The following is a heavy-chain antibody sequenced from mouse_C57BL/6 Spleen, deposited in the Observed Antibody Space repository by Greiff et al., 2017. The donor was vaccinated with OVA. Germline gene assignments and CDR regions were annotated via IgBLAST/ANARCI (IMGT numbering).Heavy chain of an antibody. CDR2: ISYDGSN. CDR3: ARVLFYYAMDY. CDR1: GYSITSGYY. J-gene: IGHJ4*01. Sequence: EVQRVESGPGLVKPSQSLSLTCSVTGYSITSGYYWNWIRQFPGNKLEWMGYISYDGSNNYNPSLKNRISITRDTSKNQFFLKLNSVTTEDTATYYCARVLFYYAMDYWGQGTSVTVSS. V-gene: IGHV3-6*01.